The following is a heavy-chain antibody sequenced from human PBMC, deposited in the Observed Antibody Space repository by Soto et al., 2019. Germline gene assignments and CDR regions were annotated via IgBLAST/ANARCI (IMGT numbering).Heavy chain of an antibody. Sequence: QVQLQESGPGLVKPSETLSLTCTVSGGSISSYYWSWIRQPPGKGLEWIGNIYHSGSTNYNPSLKSRVTISVDTSRHQFSLKLSSVTAADTAVYYCERAPPDGIGYCDYWGQGTLVTVSS. CDR2: IYHSGST. J-gene: IGHJ4*02. CDR1: GGSISSYY. D-gene: IGHD3-22*01. CDR3: ERAPPDGIGYCDY. V-gene: IGHV4-59*01.